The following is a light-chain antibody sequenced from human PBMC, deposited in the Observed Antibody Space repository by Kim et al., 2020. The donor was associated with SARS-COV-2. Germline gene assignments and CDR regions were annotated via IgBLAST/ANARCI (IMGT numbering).Light chain of an antibody. J-gene: IGLJ3*02. CDR2: RND. CDR1: TSNSGNIF. Sequence: QRVTISCYRSTSNSGNIFVFWYQHLPGKAPQLLIYRNDQRPSRVPDRFSGSKSGTSASLAISGLRSEDEADYYCAAWDDSLSGSWVFGGGTQLTVL. CDR3: AAWDDSLSGSWV. V-gene: IGLV1-47*01.